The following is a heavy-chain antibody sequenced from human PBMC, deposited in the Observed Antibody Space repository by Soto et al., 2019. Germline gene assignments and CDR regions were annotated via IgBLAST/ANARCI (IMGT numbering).Heavy chain of an antibody. CDR1: GFNVMSYW. CDR3: ARDIGFDYVN. J-gene: IGHJ4*02. Sequence: WGSLRLSCSVSGFNVMSYWMSWVRQAPGKGLEWVASIKEDGSEIYYLHSVRGRFSISRDSAGNALHLTMNYLSAEDTGVYFCARDIGFDYVNWGQGTLVTVSS. CDR2: IKEDGSEI. V-gene: IGHV3-7*01. D-gene: IGHD3-16*01.